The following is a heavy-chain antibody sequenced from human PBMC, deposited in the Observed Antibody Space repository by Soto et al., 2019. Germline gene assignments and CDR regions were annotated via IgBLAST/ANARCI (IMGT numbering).Heavy chain of an antibody. V-gene: IGHV4-31*03. J-gene: IGHJ6*03. CDR1: GDSISSGCNYY. D-gene: IGHD2-8*01. CDR2: IYYSGST. CDR3: ARVFCTNGVCYYYYCMDV. Sequence: QVQLQESGPGLVKPSQTLSLTCTVSGDSISSGCNYYWSWIRQHPGKGLEWIGYIYYSGSTYYNPSLQSRVTTSVDPSKNQFSLKLSSVTAADTAVYYCARVFCTNGVCYYYYCMDVWGKGSTVTVSS.